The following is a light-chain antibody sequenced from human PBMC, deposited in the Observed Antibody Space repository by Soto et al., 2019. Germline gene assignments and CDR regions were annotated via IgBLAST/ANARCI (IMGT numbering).Light chain of an antibody. J-gene: IGLJ1*01. V-gene: IGLV1-47*02. CDR2: DSF. Sequence: QSVLTQPPSASGTPGQRVTISCSGGSSNIGPNYVYWYQQLPGTAPKLLIYDSFQRPSGVPDRFSGSKSGTSASLAIGGLRSDDEADYYCAAWDDSLNGYDFGTGTKLTVL. CDR3: AAWDDSLNGYD. CDR1: SSNIGPNY.